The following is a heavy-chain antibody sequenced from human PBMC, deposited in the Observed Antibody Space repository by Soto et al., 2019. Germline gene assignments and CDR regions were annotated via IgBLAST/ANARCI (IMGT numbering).Heavy chain of an antibody. CDR1: GFTFSSYA. D-gene: IGHD4-17*01. CDR2: ISGSGGST. CDR3: AKVHEDYGDYEGWFDP. V-gene: IGHV3-23*01. J-gene: IGHJ5*02. Sequence: GGSLRLSCAASGFTFSSYAMSWVRQAPGKGLEWVSAISGSGGSTYYADSVKGRFTISRDNSKNTLYLQMNSLRAEDTAVYYCAKVHEDYGDYEGWFDPWGQGTLVTVSS.